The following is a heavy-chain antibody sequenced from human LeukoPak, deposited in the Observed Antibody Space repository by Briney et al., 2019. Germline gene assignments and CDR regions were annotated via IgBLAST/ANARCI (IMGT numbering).Heavy chain of an antibody. CDR3: ARVFVGNYYDSSAFDY. V-gene: IGHV4-59*01. D-gene: IGHD3-22*01. Sequence: SETLSLTCTVSGGSISSYYWSWIRQPPGKGLEWIGYIYYSGSTNYNPSLKSRVTISVDTSKNQFSLKLSSVTAADTAVYYCARVFVGNYYDSSAFDYWGQGTLVTVSS. J-gene: IGHJ4*02. CDR2: IYYSGST. CDR1: GGSISSYY.